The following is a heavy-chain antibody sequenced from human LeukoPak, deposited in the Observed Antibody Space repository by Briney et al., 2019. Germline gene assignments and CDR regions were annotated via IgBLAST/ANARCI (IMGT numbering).Heavy chain of an antibody. J-gene: IGHJ4*02. CDR1: GFTFSSYS. CDR2: ISSSSSYI. CDR3: GRNYTVAKSSSWWDY. Sequence: GGSLRLSCAASGFTFSSYSMNWVRQAPGKGLEWVSSISSSSSYIYYADSVRGRFTISRDNAKNSLYLQMNSLRAEDTAVYYWGRNYTVAKSSSWWDYWGKGTLVTAPS. V-gene: IGHV3-21*01. D-gene: IGHD6-13*01.